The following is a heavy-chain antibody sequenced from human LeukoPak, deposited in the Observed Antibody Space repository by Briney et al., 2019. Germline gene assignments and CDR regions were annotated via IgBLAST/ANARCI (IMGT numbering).Heavy chain of an antibody. J-gene: IGHJ3*02. CDR3: ARDSERYSGMLRAFDI. CDR2: IYYSGST. D-gene: IGHD6-13*01. V-gene: IGHV4-39*07. Sequence: SETLSLTCTVSGGSISSSSYYWGWIRQPPGKGLEWIGSIYYSGSTYYNPSLKGRVTISVDTSKNQFSLKLSSVTAADTAVYYCARDSERYSGMLRAFDIWGQGTMVTVSS. CDR1: GGSISSSSYY.